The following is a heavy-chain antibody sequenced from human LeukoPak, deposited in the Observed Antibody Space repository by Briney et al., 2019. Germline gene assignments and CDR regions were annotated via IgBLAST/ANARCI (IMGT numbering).Heavy chain of an antibody. CDR2: ISYDGSNK. CDR3: AKELRAYDFWSGSLAASFDY. CDR1: GFTFSSYG. J-gene: IGHJ4*02. Sequence: GRSLRLSCAASGFTFSSYGMHWVRQAPGKGLEWVAVISYDGSNKYYADSVKGRFTISRDNSKNTLYLQMNSLRAEDTAVYYCAKELRAYDFWSGSLAASFDYWGQGTLVTVSS. D-gene: IGHD3-3*01. V-gene: IGHV3-30*18.